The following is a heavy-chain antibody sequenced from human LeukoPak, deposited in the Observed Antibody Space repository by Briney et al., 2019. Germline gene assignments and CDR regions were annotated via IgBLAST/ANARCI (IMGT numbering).Heavy chain of an antibody. CDR2: IYYSGST. J-gene: IGHJ3*02. D-gene: IGHD2-8*02. V-gene: IGHV4-39*07. Sequence: SETLSLTCTVSGGSISSSSYYWGWIRQPPGKGLEWIGSIYYSGSTYYNPSLKSRVTISVDTSKNQFSLKLSSVTAADTAVYYCARVILGGVPGAFDIWGQGAMVAVSS. CDR3: ARVILGGVPGAFDI. CDR1: GGSISSSSYY.